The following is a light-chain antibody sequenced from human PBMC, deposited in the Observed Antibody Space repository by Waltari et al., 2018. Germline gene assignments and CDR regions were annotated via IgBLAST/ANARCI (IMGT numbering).Light chain of an antibody. J-gene: IGLJ1*01. CDR3: CSYAGSGIYV. CDR2: EVY. V-gene: IGLV2-23*02. Sequence: QSALTQPASVSGSPGQSITISCTGTNSDAGSSDLISWHQQYPGKAPKLIIYEVYKRPSEVSNRFSGSKSGNTASLTISGLQADDEADYYCCSYAGSGIYVFGTGSQVTVL. CDR1: NSDAGSSDL.